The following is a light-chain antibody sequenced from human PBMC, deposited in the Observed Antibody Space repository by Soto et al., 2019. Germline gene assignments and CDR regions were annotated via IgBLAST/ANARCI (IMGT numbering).Light chain of an antibody. CDR2: GAS. J-gene: IGKJ2*01. Sequence: EIVMTQSPATLSVSPGERATLSCRASQSVSRTLAWYQQKPGQAPRLLIYGASTRATGIPARFSGSGSGTEFTLTISSLRSEDFAVYYCQQYNNWPRTFGQGTKLEIK. CDR1: QSVSRT. CDR3: QQYNNWPRT. V-gene: IGKV3-15*01.